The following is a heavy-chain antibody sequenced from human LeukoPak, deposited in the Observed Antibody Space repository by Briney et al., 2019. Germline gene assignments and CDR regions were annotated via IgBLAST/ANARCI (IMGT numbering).Heavy chain of an antibody. Sequence: PGGSLRLSCTASGFTFSDYSMNWVRQAPGEGLEWISYISSRSSTIYYTDSVKGRFTISRDNAKNSLYLQMNSLRAEDTAVYYCAELGITMIGGVWGKGTTVTISS. J-gene: IGHJ6*04. V-gene: IGHV3-48*04. CDR1: GFTFSDYS. D-gene: IGHD3-10*02. CDR3: AELGITMIGGV. CDR2: ISSRSSTI.